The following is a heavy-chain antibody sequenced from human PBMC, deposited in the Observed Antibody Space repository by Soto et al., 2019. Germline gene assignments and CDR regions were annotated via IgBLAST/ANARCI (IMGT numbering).Heavy chain of an antibody. CDR1: GGSLSGYY. CDR3: ARAWADGVDMVRGVKSLNYFDY. J-gene: IGHJ4*02. V-gene: IGHV4-59*08. CDR2: IYYAGTT. D-gene: IGHD3-10*01. Sequence: ETLSLTCSVSGGSLSGYYWTWTRQPPGKGLEWIGYIYYAGTTAYNPSLKSRLTISLDTPKNQFSLMMDSVTAADTAVYYCARAWADGVDMVRGVKSLNYFDYWGQGTLVTVSS.